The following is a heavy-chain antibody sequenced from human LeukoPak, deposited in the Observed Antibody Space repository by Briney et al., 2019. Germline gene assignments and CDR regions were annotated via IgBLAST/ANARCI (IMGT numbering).Heavy chain of an antibody. CDR1: GGTFSSYA. J-gene: IGHJ2*01. CDR3: ALLRKVDWYFDL. D-gene: IGHD3-22*01. Sequence: GASVKVSCKASGGTFSSYAISWVRQAPGQGPEWMGRIIPILGIANYAQKFQGRVTITADKSTSTAYMELSSLRSEDTAVYYCALLRKVDWYFDLWGRGTLVTVSS. V-gene: IGHV1-69*04. CDR2: IIPILGIA.